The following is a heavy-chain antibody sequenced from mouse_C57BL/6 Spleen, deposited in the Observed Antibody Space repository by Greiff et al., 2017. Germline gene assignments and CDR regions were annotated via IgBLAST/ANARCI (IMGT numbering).Heavy chain of an antibody. Sequence: DVMLVESGEGLVKPGGSLKLSCAASGFTFSSYAMSWVRQTPEKRLEWVAYISSGGDYIYYADTVKGRFTISRDNARNTLYLQMSSLKSEDTAMYYCTRGRGNPYYFDYWGQGTTLTVSS. CDR1: GFTFSSYA. D-gene: IGHD2-1*01. V-gene: IGHV5-9-1*02. CDR2: ISSGGDYI. J-gene: IGHJ2*01. CDR3: TRGRGNPYYFDY.